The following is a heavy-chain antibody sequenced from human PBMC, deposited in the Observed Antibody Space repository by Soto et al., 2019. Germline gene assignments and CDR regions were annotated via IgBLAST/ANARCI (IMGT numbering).Heavy chain of an antibody. V-gene: IGHV4-4*09. CDR3: ARSVATPGTNIDF. D-gene: IGHD6-13*01. CDR2: IYFSGST. Sequence: SETLSLTCSVSGGSMNGYYWSWIRQTPGQGLEWLGFIYFSGSTRYNPSLMSRLTISLDKSKRQFSMSLSSVTAADTAVYYCARSVATPGTNIDFWGQGTLVTVSS. CDR1: GGSMNGYY. J-gene: IGHJ4*02.